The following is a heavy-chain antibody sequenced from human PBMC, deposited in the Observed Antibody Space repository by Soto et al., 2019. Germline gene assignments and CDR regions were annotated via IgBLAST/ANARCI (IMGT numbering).Heavy chain of an antibody. CDR3: AREGLYCSSTTCYRALDN. V-gene: IGHV1-58*01. Sequence: TSVKVSCKASGFTFTSSAVQWVRQARGQRLEWIGWIVVGSGNTNYAQKFQERVTITRDMSTSTAYMELNSLKTEDTAVYYCAREGLYCSSTTCYRALDNWGQGSLVTVSS. D-gene: IGHD2-2*02. CDR2: IVVGSGNT. CDR1: GFTFTSSA. J-gene: IGHJ4*02.